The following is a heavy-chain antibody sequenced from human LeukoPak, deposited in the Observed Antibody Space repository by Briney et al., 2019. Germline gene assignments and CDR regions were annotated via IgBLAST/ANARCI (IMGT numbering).Heavy chain of an antibody. D-gene: IGHD3-16*02. CDR1: GYTFTGYY. CDR2: VNPSSGYT. J-gene: IGHJ4*02. Sequence: GASVKVSCKASGYTFTGYYMHWVRQAPGQGLEWLGWVNPSSGYTTYAQSFQGRVTMTSDTSITTSYMDLSRLRSDDTAVYYCARGIVWGSYRQFYFDYWGQGTLVTVSS. CDR3: ARGIVWGSYRQFYFDY. V-gene: IGHV1-2*02.